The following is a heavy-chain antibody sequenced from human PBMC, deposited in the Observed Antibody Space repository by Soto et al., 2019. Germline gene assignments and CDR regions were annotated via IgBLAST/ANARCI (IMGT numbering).Heavy chain of an antibody. J-gene: IGHJ6*02. CDR1: GYTFTSYG. V-gene: IGHV1-18*01. D-gene: IGHD4-17*01. CDR3: ARSGAYGDPPYYYGMDV. Sequence: QVQLVQSGAEVKKPGASVKVSCKASGYTFTSYGISWVRQAPGQGLEWMGWVSAYNGNTNYAQKLQGRVTMTTDTSTSTAYMELRSLRSDDTAVYYCARSGAYGDPPYYYGMDVWGQGTTVTVSS. CDR2: VSAYNGNT.